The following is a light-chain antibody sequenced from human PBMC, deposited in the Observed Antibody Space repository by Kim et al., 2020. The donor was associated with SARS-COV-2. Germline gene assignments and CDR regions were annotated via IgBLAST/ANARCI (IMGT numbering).Light chain of an antibody. V-gene: IGKV3-11*01. CDR1: QSVSSY. CDR3: QQRSNWPWLT. CDR2: EAS. J-gene: IGKJ4*01. Sequence: LAQGERATLSCRASQSVSSYLAWYQQKPGQAPRLLIYEASNRATGIPARFSGSGSGTDFTLTISSLEPEDFAVYYCQQRSNWPWLTFGGGTKVEI.